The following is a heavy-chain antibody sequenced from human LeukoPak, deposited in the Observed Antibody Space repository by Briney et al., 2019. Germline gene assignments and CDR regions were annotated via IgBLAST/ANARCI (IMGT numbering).Heavy chain of an antibody. CDR3: ARDPNLYCTNGVCYPAFDI. Sequence: SETLSLTCTVSGGSISSSSYYWGWIRQPPGKGLEWIGSIYYSGSTYYNPSLKSRVTISVDTSKNQFSLKLSSVTAADTAVYYCARDPNLYCTNGVCYPAFDIWGQGTMVTVSS. CDR2: IYYSGST. J-gene: IGHJ3*02. V-gene: IGHV4-39*07. CDR1: GGSISSSSYY. D-gene: IGHD2-8*01.